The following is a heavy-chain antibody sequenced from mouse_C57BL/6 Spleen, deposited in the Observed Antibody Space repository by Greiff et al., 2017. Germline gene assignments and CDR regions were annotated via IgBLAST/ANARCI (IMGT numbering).Heavy chain of an antibody. CDR1: GYAFSSSW. V-gene: IGHV1-82*01. Sequence: VQLQQSGPELVKPGASVKISCKASGYAFSSSWMNWVKQRPGKGLEWIGRLYPGDGDTNYNGKFKGKATLTADKSSSTAYMQLSSLTSEDSAVYFCAHAMDYWGPGTSVTVAS. J-gene: IGHJ4*01. CDR3: AHAMDY. CDR2: LYPGDGDT.